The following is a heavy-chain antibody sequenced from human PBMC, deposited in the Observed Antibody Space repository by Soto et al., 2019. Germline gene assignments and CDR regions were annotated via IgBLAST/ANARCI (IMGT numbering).Heavy chain of an antibody. CDR2: ISSSSSYI. D-gene: IGHD6-13*01. J-gene: IGHJ6*03. CDR1: GFTFSSYS. CDR3: ARDLSSSWNYYYYYMDV. Sequence: EVQLVESGGGLVKPGGSLSLSCAASGFTFSSYSMNWVRQAPGKGLEGVSSISSSSSYIYYADSVKGRFTISRDNAKNSLYLQMNSLRAEDTAVYYCARDLSSSWNYYYYYMDVWGKGTTVTVAS. V-gene: IGHV3-21*01.